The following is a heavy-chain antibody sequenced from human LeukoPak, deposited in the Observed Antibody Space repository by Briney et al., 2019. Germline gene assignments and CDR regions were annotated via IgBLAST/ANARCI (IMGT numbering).Heavy chain of an antibody. CDR2: IIPIFGTA. D-gene: IGHD3-10*01. V-gene: IGHV1-69*05. CDR3: ARGMVRGVVGFASYVY. Sequence: SVKVSCKASGGTFSSYAISWVRQAPGQGLEWMGGIIPIFGTANYAQKFQGRVTITTDESTSTAYMELSSLRSEDTAVYYCARGMVRGVVGFASYVYWGQGTLVTVSS. J-gene: IGHJ4*02. CDR1: GGTFSSYA.